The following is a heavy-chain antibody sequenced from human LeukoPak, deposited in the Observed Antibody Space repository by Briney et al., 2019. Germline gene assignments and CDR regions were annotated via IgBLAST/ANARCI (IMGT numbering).Heavy chain of an antibody. CDR3: ARSQYYYDSGSYYFLDY. Sequence: PGGSLRLSCAASGFTFSSYSMNSVRQAPGKGLEWFSYICSSSNYIYYAESVKGRFTISRDKAKNSLYLQMNSLRAEDTAVYYCARSQYYYDSGSYYFLDYWGQGTLVTVSS. CDR2: ICSSSNYI. J-gene: IGHJ4*02. D-gene: IGHD3-10*01. V-gene: IGHV3-21*01. CDR1: GFTFSSYS.